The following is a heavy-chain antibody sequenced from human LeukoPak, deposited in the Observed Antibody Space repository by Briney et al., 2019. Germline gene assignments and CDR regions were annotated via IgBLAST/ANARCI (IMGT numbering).Heavy chain of an antibody. CDR2: INQDGSKR. V-gene: IGHV3-7*01. D-gene: IGHD1-26*01. J-gene: IGHJ4*02. CDR1: GFTFSSYW. CDR3: ARDPDVIVGDNFDC. Sequence: GGSLRLSCAASGFTFSSYWMNWVRQAPGKGLEWVANINQDGSKRYYVDSVMGRFTISRDNAKNSLYLQMNSLRAEDTAVYYCARDPDVIVGDNFDCWGQGTLVTVSS.